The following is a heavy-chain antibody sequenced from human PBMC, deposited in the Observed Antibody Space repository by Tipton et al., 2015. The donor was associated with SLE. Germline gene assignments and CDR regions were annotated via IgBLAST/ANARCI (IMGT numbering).Heavy chain of an antibody. CDR3: ARQRGYYDGTPFPPWNFDL. CDR2: IHYAGGT. CDR1: GDSLSSNNYY. V-gene: IGHV4-39*07. Sequence: TLSLTCSVSGDSLSSNNYYWGWIRQSPAQGLEWIGTIHYAGGTYYNPSLRSRLTISVDTSENHFSLNLNSVTAADTAVYFCARQRGYYDGTPFPPWNFDLWGRGTQV. D-gene: IGHD3-16*01. J-gene: IGHJ2*01.